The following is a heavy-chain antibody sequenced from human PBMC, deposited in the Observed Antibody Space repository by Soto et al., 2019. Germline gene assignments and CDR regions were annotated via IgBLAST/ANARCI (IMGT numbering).Heavy chain of an antibody. Sequence: QLQLQESGPGLVKPSETLSLTCTVSGGSISSSSYYWGWIRQPPGKGLEWIGSIYYSGSTYYNPSLKSRVTISVDTSKNQFSLKLSPVTAADTAVYYCATLWFGEGNYWGQGTLVTVSS. CDR1: GGSISSSSYY. CDR3: ATLWFGEGNY. J-gene: IGHJ4*02. D-gene: IGHD3-10*01. CDR2: IYYSGST. V-gene: IGHV4-39*01.